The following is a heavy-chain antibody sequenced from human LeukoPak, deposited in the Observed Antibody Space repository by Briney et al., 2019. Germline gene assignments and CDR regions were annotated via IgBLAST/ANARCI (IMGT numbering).Heavy chain of an antibody. Sequence: PSETLSLTCAVYGGSFSGYYWSWIRQPPGKGLEWIGEINHSGSTNYNPSLKSRVTISVDTSKNQFSLKLSSVTAADTAVYYCVRHGPSMTTGFDYWGQGTLVTVSS. CDR3: VRHGPSMTTGFDY. CDR2: INHSGST. V-gene: IGHV4-34*01. J-gene: IGHJ4*02. D-gene: IGHD4-17*01. CDR1: GGSFSGYY.